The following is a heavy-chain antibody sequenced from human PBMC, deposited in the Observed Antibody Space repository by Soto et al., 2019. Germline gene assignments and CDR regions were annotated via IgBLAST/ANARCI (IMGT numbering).Heavy chain of an antibody. CDR1: RYSFTSYA. CDR3: ARGTSEYSGYDWGLFDP. CDR2: INAGNGNT. V-gene: IGHV1-3*01. D-gene: IGHD5-12*01. J-gene: IGHJ5*02. Sequence: EASVKVCCKASRYSFTSYAMHWVRQAPGQRLEWMGWINAGNGNTKYSQKFQGRVTITRDTSASTAYMELSSLRSEDTAVYYCARGTSEYSGYDWGLFDPWGQGTLVTVSS.